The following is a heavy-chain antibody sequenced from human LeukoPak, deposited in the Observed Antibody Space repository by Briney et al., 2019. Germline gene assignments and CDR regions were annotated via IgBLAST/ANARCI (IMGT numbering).Heavy chain of an antibody. CDR2: VHPNGGNT. J-gene: IGHJ5*02. V-gene: IGHV1-8*01. CDR3: ARGPRNDP. Sequence: SSVKVSCKTSGYPFTTWEINWVRQAAGQGLEWMGWVHPNGGNTAYAQKFQGRVTMTSDTSISTAYMELSRLTSTDTAVYFCARGPRNDPWGQGTLVTVSS. CDR1: GYPFTTWE. D-gene: IGHD1-14*01.